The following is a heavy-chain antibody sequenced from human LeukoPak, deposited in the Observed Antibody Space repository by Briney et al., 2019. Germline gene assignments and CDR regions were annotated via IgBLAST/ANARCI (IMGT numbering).Heavy chain of an antibody. Sequence: PGGSLRLSCAASGFTFSSYGMHWVRQAPGKGLEWVAVISYDGSNKYYADSVKGRFTISRDNSKNTLYLQMNSLRAEDTAVYYCAKGGTYYYGWGSPTPLYYWGQGTLVTVSS. CDR2: ISYDGSNK. D-gene: IGHD3-10*01. CDR1: GFTFSSYG. V-gene: IGHV3-30*18. J-gene: IGHJ4*02. CDR3: AKGGTYYYGWGSPTPLYY.